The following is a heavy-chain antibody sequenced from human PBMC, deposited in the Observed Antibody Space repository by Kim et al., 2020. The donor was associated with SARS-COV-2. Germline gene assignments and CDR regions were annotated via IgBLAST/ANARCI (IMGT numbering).Heavy chain of an antibody. V-gene: IGHV6-1*01. D-gene: IGHD6-19*01. CDR3: ARDYSSGWYFDY. Sequence: DYAVSVKSRITINPDTSKNQFSLRLNSVTPEDTAVYYCARDYSSGWYFDYWGQGTLVTVSS. J-gene: IGHJ4*02.